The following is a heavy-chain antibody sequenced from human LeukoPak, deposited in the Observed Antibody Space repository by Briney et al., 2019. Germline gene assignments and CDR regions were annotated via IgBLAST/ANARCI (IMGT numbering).Heavy chain of an antibody. D-gene: IGHD3-22*01. Sequence: PSETLSLTCTVSGVSISSYYWSWIRQPAGKGLEWIGRIYTSGSTKYNPSLKSRVTMSVDTSKNQFSLKLTSVTAADTAVYYCARARDDSIGSRWFDRWGQGTLVTVSS. CDR2: IYTSGST. J-gene: IGHJ5*02. CDR3: ARARDDSIGSRWFDR. V-gene: IGHV4-4*07. CDR1: GVSISSYY.